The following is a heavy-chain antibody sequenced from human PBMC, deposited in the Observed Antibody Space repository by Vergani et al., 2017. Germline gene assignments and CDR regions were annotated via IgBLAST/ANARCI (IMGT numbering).Heavy chain of an antibody. CDR3: ARDLFYYDSSGYYSGFFDY. CDR2: ISSSSSYI. J-gene: IGHJ4*02. V-gene: IGHV3-21*01. D-gene: IGHD3-22*01. Sequence: EVQLVESGGGLVKPGGSLRLSCAASGFTFSSYSMNWVRQAPGKGLEWVSSISSSSSYIYYADSVKGRFTISRDNAKNSVYLQMNSLRAEDTAVYYCARDLFYYDSSGYYSGFFDYWGQGTLVTVSS. CDR1: GFTFSSYS.